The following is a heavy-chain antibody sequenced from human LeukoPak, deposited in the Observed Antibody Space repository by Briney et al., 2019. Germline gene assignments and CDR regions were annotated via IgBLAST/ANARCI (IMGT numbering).Heavy chain of an antibody. CDR2: ISGSGGST. J-gene: IGHJ4*02. Sequence: GGTLRLSCAASGFTFSSYGMSWVRQAPGKGLEWVSAISGSGGSTYYADSVKGRFTISRDNSKNTLYLQMNSLRAEDTAVYYCAKVSVYDSSGYFPLWGQGTLVTVSS. CDR1: GFTFSSYG. CDR3: AKVSVYDSSGYFPL. D-gene: IGHD3-22*01. V-gene: IGHV3-23*01.